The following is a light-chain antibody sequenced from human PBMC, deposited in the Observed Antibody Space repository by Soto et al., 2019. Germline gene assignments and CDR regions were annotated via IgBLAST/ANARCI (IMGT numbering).Light chain of an antibody. J-gene: IGLJ1*01. CDR1: SSNIGAGYD. V-gene: IGLV1-40*01. CDR2: GNS. Sequence: QSVLTQPPSVSGAPGQRVTISCTGSSSNIGAGYDVHWYQQLPGTAPKLLIYGNSNRPSGVPDRFSGSKSGTSASLAITGLQAEDEADYYCQSYDSSLSGPVFGTGTKVTGL. CDR3: QSYDSSLSGPV.